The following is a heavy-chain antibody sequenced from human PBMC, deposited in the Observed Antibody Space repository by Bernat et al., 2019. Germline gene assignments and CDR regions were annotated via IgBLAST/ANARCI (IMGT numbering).Heavy chain of an antibody. V-gene: IGHV2-70*15. Sequence: QVTLRESGPALVKPTPTLTLTCTFSGFSLSTSGMCVSWIRQPPGKALEWLARIDWDDDKYYSTSLKTRLTIYKDTSKNQVVLTMTNMDPVDTATYYCARSVVVTASYYYYGMDVWGQGTTVTVSS. J-gene: IGHJ6*02. CDR3: ARSVVVTASYYYYGMDV. CDR1: GFSLSTSGMC. D-gene: IGHD2-21*02. CDR2: IDWDDDK.